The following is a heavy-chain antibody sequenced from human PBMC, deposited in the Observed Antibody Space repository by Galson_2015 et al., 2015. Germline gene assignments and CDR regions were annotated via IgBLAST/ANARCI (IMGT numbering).Heavy chain of an antibody. CDR3: ARADREFFIVGAPFFDH. CDR1: GGTFSNYA. CDR2: ILPLFGTT. Sequence: SVKVSCKASGGTFSNYAVNWVRQAPGQGLEWMGGILPLFGTTMFAPKFQGRVTFSADASTGTAYMELSRLRSDDTALYYCARADREFFIVGAPFFDHWGQGTLVIVSS. D-gene: IGHD1-26*01. V-gene: IGHV1-69*13. J-gene: IGHJ4*02.